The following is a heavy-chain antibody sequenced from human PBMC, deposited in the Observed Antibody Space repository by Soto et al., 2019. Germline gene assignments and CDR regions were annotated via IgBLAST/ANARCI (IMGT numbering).Heavy chain of an antibody. CDR3: ARSRAPPHFGVVISYYYGMDG. D-gene: IGHD3-3*01. CDR1: GGTFSSYA. V-gene: IGHV1-69*13. Sequence: GASVKVSCKASGGTFSSYAISWVRQAPGQGLEWMGGIIPIFGTANYAQKFQGRVTITADESTSTAYMELSSLRSEDTAVYYCARSRAPPHFGVVISYYYGMDGRGQATTVTVAS. CDR2: IIPIFGTA. J-gene: IGHJ6*02.